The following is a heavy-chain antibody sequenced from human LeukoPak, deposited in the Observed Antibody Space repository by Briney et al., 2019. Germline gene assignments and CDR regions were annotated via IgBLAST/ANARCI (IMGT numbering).Heavy chain of an antibody. J-gene: IGHJ4*02. CDR2: TSFDGSNT. Sequence: PGGSLRLCCAASGFAFNTFGMHWVRQAPGKGLEWVATTSFDGSNTYFSDSVRGRFTIPRDNSRDTLFLQMSSLSAEDTAVYYCAKDRIVGATRFLDFWGQGTLVTVSS. CDR1: GFAFNTFG. V-gene: IGHV3-30*18. D-gene: IGHD1-26*01. CDR3: AKDRIVGATRFLDF.